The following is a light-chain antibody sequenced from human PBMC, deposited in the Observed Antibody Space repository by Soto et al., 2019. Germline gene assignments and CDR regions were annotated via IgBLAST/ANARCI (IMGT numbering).Light chain of an antibody. CDR2: DVN. Sequence: QSALTQPASVSGSPGQSITISCTGTSSDVGGYNYVSWYQHHPGKAPKLMIYDVNFRPAGVSNRFSGSKSGNTASLTISGLQPEDDADYYCSSYTTSNTRQIVFGTGTKLTVL. CDR1: SSDVGGYNY. J-gene: IGLJ1*01. V-gene: IGLV2-14*03. CDR3: SSYTTSNTRQIV.